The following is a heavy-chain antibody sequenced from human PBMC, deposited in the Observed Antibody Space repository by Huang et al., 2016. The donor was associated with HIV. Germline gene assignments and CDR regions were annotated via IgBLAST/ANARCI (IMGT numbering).Heavy chain of an antibody. V-gene: IGHV4-34*02. CDR3: ARQWTILEWLLGLDV. D-gene: IGHD3-3*01. CDR1: GGSFTGNY. CDR2: VNDSGAT. Sequence: QMHLQQRGAGLLKPSETLSLTCGVSGGSFTGNYLTWIRQAPGKGLEWIGEVNDSGATNYNPSLNGRVTISLDKSNRELSLNLRSVTAADTAVYYCARQWTILEWLLGLDVWGQGTTVIVSS. J-gene: IGHJ6*02.